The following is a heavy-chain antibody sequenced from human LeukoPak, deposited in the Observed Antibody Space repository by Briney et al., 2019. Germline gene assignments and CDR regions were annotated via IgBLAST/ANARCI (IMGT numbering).Heavy chain of an antibody. J-gene: IGHJ4*02. CDR1: GYTFTSYY. V-gene: IGHV1-46*01. Sequence: EASVKVSCKASGYTFTSYYMHWVRQAPGQGLEWMGIINPSGGSTSYAQKFQGRVTMIRDTSTSTVYMELSSLRSEDTAVYYCARGSLPTMVYAIPTYFDYWGQGTLVTVSS. CDR3: ARGSLPTMVYAIPTYFDY. CDR2: INPSGGST. D-gene: IGHD2-8*01.